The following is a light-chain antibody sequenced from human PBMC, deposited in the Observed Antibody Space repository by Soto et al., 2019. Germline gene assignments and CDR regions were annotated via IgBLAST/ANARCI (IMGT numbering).Light chain of an antibody. CDR3: QQYGSSPLT. CDR1: QSVSSNY. J-gene: IGKJ4*01. CDR2: DAS. Sequence: EIVLTQSPATLSLSPGERATLSCGASQSVSSNYIAWYQQKPGLAPRLLIYDASSRATGIPDRFSGSGSGTDFTLTISRLEPEDVAVYYCQQYGSSPLTCGGGTKVEIK. V-gene: IGKV3D-20*01.